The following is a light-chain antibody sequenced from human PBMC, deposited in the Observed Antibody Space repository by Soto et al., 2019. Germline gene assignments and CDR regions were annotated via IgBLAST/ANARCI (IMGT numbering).Light chain of an antibody. V-gene: IGKV3-15*01. Sequence: ERVMTQSPVTLSVTPGTSATLSCRASESVRSDLAWYQQKPGQAPRLLIYGGSLRAADVPDRFSGSGSGTEFTLTISNLQSEDSAVYYCQQYNDLPTITFGQGTRLETK. CDR1: ESVRSD. CDR2: GGS. J-gene: IGKJ5*01. CDR3: QQYNDLPTIT.